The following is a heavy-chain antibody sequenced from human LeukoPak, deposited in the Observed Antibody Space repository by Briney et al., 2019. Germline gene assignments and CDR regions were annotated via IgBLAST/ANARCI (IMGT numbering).Heavy chain of an antibody. V-gene: IGHV3-23*01. J-gene: IGHJ4*02. D-gene: IGHD6-13*01. CDR1: GFSLRRYV. CDR2: ISHRGGST. CDR3: AKCRGSSWSDYFDF. Sequence: PGGSLRLSCAVSGFSLRRYVMRGVRKAAGRGVEGVSAISHRGGSTYYAHSVKGRFTISRDNSINTLYLQMNTLRAEDTAVYYCAKCRGSSWSDYFDFWGQGTLVTVSS.